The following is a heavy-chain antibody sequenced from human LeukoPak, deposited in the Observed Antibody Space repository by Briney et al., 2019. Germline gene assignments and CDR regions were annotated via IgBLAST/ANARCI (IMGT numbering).Heavy chain of an antibody. D-gene: IGHD5-18*01. CDR1: GGSISSSSYY. V-gene: IGHV4-39*07. Sequence: SETLSLTCTVSGGSISSSSYYWGWIRQPPGKGLEWIGSIYYSGSTYYNPSLKSRVTISVDTSKNRFSLKLSSVTAADTAVYYCARTVGYSYGYNYWGQGTLVTVSS. CDR3: ARTVGYSYGYNY. J-gene: IGHJ4*02. CDR2: IYYSGST.